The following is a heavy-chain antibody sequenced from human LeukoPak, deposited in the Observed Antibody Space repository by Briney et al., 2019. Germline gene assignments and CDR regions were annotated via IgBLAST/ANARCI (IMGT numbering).Heavy chain of an antibody. CDR3: AKDLGRYRNNYFDY. D-gene: IGHD1-26*01. V-gene: IGHV3-23*01. CDR2: ISGSGGGT. J-gene: IGHJ4*02. CDR1: GFTFSSYA. Sequence: GGSLRLSCAASGFTFSSYAMSWVRHAPEKGLEWVATISGSGGGTYCAASVKGRFTISRDDSKNTLYLQMNSLRAEDTAVYYCAKDLGRYRNNYFDYWGQGTLATVSS.